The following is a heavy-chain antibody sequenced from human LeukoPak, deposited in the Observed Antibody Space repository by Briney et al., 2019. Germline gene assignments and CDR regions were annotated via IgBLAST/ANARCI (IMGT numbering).Heavy chain of an antibody. CDR2: IYTSGST. CDR1: GGSISSGSYY. J-gene: IGHJ4*02. Sequence: SETLSLTCTVSGGSISSGSYYWSWIRQPAGKGLEWIGRIYTSGSTNYNPSLKSRVTMSVDTSKNQFSLKLSSVTASDTAVYYWGRAASYSGGWFLYFDYWGQGPLVTVSP. D-gene: IGHD6-19*01. CDR3: GRAASYSGGWFLYFDY. V-gene: IGHV4-61*02.